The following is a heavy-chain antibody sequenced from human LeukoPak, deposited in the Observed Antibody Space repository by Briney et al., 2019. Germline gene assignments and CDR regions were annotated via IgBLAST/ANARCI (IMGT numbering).Heavy chain of an antibody. V-gene: IGHV3-21*01. CDR3: ATEGEWSVGVSAPDY. J-gene: IGHJ4*02. CDR2: ISSSSSYI. CDR1: GFTFSSYS. Sequence: GGSLRLSCAASGFTFSSYSMNWVRQAPGKGLEWVSSISSSSSYIYYADSVKGRFTISRDNAKNSLYLQMNSLRAEDTAVYYCATEGEWSVGVSAPDYWGQGTLVTVSS. D-gene: IGHD3-3*01.